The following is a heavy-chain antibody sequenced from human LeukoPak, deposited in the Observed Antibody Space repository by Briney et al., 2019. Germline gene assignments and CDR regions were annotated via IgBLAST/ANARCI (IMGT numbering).Heavy chain of an antibody. CDR3: ARDRRLGELSLDY. Sequence: PGGSLRLSCAASGFTFSSYSMNWVRQAPGKGLEWVSSISSSSSYIYYADSVKGRFTISRDNAKNSLYLQMNSLRAEDTAVYYCARDRRLGELSLDYWGQGTLVTVSS. V-gene: IGHV3-21*01. D-gene: IGHD3-16*02. CDR2: ISSSSSYI. J-gene: IGHJ4*02. CDR1: GFTFSSYS.